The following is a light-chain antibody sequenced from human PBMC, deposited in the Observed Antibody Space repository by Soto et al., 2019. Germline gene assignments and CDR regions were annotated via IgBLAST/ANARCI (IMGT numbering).Light chain of an antibody. J-gene: IGKJ2*01. CDR2: KGS. CDR1: QSISNW. CDR3: QQYNYYPYT. V-gene: IGKV1-5*03. Sequence: DIQMTQSPSTLSEAIGDRVTITCRASQSISNWLAWYQQKPGKAPKVLIFKGSTLESGVPSRFSGSGYGTEFTLIISGLQPEDFATYYCQQYNYYPYTFGQGTKLEIK.